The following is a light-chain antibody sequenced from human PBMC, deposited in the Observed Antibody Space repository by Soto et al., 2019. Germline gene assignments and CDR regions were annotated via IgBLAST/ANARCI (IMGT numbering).Light chain of an antibody. Sequence: IGLTQSPGTLSFSPGKTATLSCRASQSVSSSYLAWYQQKPGQAPRLLIYGASSRATGIPDRFSGSGSGTDFTLTISRLEPEDFAVYYCQQYGSSPWTFGQGTKVDI. V-gene: IGKV3-20*01. CDR2: GAS. CDR3: QQYGSSPWT. CDR1: QSVSSSY. J-gene: IGKJ1*01.